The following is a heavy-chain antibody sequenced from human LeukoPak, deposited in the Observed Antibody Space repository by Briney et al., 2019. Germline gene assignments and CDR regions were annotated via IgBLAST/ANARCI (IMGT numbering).Heavy chain of an antibody. V-gene: IGHV3-21*01. D-gene: IGHD5-12*01. CDR1: GFTFSSYS. CDR2: ISSSSSYI. Sequence: GGSLRLSCAASGFTFSSYSMNWVRQAPGKGLEWVSSISSSSSYIYYADSVKARFTISRDNAKNSLYLQMNSLRAEDTAVYYCARDSGYETKPTDYWGQGTLVTVSS. CDR3: ARDSGYETKPTDY. J-gene: IGHJ4*02.